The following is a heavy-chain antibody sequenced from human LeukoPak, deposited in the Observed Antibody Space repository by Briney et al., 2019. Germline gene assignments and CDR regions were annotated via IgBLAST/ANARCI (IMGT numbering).Heavy chain of an antibody. CDR2: IKSKTDGGTT. CDR3: TTDYGDPATVVGY. D-gene: IGHD4-17*01. Sequence: PGGSLRLSCAASGFTFSNAWMSWVRQAPGKGLEWVGRIKSKTDGGTTDYAAPVKGRFTISRDDSKNTLYLQTNSLKTEDTAVYYCTTDYGDPATVVGYWGQGTLVTVSS. CDR1: GFTFSNAW. V-gene: IGHV3-15*01. J-gene: IGHJ4*02.